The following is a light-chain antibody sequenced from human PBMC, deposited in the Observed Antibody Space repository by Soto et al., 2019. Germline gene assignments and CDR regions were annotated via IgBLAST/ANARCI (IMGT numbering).Light chain of an antibody. CDR3: QQFYDLPIT. Sequence: DIQMTQSPSALSASVGDRVTITCQASQDISDVLNWYQQQPGKAPNVLIYDASKLQTGVPSRFSGRGSGKDFTFTISSLQPDDSGTYYCQQFYDLPITFGQGTRLEIK. CDR2: DAS. CDR1: QDISDV. J-gene: IGKJ5*01. V-gene: IGKV1-33*01.